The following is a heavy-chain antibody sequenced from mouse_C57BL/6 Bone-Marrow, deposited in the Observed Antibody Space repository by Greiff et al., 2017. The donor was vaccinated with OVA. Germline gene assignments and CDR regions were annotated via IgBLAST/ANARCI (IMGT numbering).Heavy chain of an antibody. CDR3: ARHYGNYGAY. D-gene: IGHD2-1*01. V-gene: IGHV5-6*01. Sequence: EVKVVESGGDLVKPGGSLKLSCAASGFTFSSYGMSWVRQTPDKRLEWVATISSGGSYTYYPDSVKGRFTISRDNAKNTLYLQMSSLKSEDTAMYYCARHYGNYGAYWGQGTLVTVSA. CDR2: ISSGGSYT. CDR1: GFTFSSYG. J-gene: IGHJ3*01.